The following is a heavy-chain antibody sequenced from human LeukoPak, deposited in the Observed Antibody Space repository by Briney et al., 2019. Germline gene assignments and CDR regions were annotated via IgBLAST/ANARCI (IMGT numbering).Heavy chain of an antibody. CDR2: ISGSGGNT. J-gene: IGHJ4*02. CDR3: AKEAQGCSITSCYFDS. D-gene: IGHD2-2*01. CDR1: GFIFSNYA. V-gene: IGHV3-23*01. Sequence: GGSLRLSCAASGFIFSNYAMGWVRQAPGKGLEWVSAISGSGGNTYYADSVKGRSTISRDNSKNTLFLQMNSLRAEDTAVYYCAKEAQGCSITSCYFDSWGQGTLVTVPS.